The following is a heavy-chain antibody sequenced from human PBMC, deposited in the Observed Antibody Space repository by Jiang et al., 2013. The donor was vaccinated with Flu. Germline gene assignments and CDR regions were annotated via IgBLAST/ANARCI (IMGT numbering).Heavy chain of an antibody. J-gene: IGHJ4*02. D-gene: IGHD3-10*01. Sequence: GSGLVKPSETLSLTCTVSGGFLNSHYWSWIRQSPGKGLEWIGYIYFSGSTSYNPSLKNRVTISVDMSKNQFSLQLSSMSAADTAVYYCARQWAVRGVIINGFDYWGQGTLVSVSS. CDR1: GGFLNSHY. CDR3: ARQWAVRGVIINGFDY. V-gene: IGHV4-59*08. CDR2: IYFSGST.